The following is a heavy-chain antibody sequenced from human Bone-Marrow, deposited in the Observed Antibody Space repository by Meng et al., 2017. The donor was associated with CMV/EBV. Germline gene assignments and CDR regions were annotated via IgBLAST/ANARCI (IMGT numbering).Heavy chain of an antibody. Sequence: VQLVESGGGVVQPGGSLRLPCAASGFTFSSYGMHWVRQAPGKGLEWVAFIRYDGSNKYYADSVKGRFTISRDNSKNTLYLQMNSLRAEDTAVYYCAKGTRFYDYWGQGTLVTVSS. CDR3: AKGTRFYDY. J-gene: IGHJ4*02. V-gene: IGHV3-30*02. D-gene: IGHD1-1*01. CDR2: IRYDGSNK. CDR1: GFTFSSYG.